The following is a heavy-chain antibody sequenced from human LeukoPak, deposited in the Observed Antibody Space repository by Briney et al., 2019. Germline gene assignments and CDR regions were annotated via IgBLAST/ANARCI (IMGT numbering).Heavy chain of an antibody. CDR3: AKRYYDFPLDY. CDR2: ISANGGET. J-gene: IGHJ4*02. V-gene: IGHV3-23*01. Sequence: GSLRLSCAASGFTFSIYAMNWVRQAPGEGLEWVSSISANGGETHYADSVKGLFTISRDNSKNTLYLQINNPRVEDTAVYYCAKRYYDFPLDYWGQGTLVTVSS. CDR1: GFTFSIYA. D-gene: IGHD3-3*01.